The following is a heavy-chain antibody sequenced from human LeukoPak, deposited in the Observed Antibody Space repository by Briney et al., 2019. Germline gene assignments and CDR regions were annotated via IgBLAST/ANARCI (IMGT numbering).Heavy chain of an antibody. V-gene: IGHV1-46*01. CDR1: GYTFTSYY. CDR3: ARDGIAARTDPFDY. Sequence: ASVKVSCKASGYTFTSYYMHWVRQAPGQGLEWMGIINPSGGSTSYAQKFQGRVTITTDESTSTAYMELSSLRSEDTAVYYCARDGIAARTDPFDYWGQGTLVTVSS. J-gene: IGHJ4*02. D-gene: IGHD6-6*01. CDR2: INPSGGST.